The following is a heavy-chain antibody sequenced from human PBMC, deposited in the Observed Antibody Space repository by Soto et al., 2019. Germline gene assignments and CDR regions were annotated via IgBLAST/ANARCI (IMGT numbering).Heavy chain of an antibody. J-gene: IGHJ6*02. CDR2: IYYSGST. CDR1: GGSISSYY. D-gene: IGHD2-2*01. Sequence: SETLSLTCTVSGGSISSYYWSWIRQPPGKGLEWIGYIYYSGSTNYNPSLKSRVTISVDTSKNQFSLKLSSVTAADTAVYYCARSPLAYSSSTSCYNYYYGMDVWGQGTTVTVSS. V-gene: IGHV4-59*01. CDR3: ARSPLAYSSSTSCYNYYYGMDV.